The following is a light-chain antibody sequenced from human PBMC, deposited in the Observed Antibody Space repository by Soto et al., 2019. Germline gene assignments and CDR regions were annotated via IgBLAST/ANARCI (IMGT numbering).Light chain of an antibody. CDR3: SSYAGSNNFV. CDR1: SSDVGGYNY. Sequence: SALTQPPSASGSPGQSVTISCTGTSSDVGGYNYVSWYQQHPGKAPKLMIYEVSKRPSGVPDRFSGSKSGNTASLTVSGLQAEDEADYYCSSYAGSNNFVFGTGTKVNGL. J-gene: IGLJ1*01. V-gene: IGLV2-8*01. CDR2: EVS.